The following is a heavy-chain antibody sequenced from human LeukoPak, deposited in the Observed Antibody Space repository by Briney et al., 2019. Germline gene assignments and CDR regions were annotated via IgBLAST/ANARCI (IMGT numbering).Heavy chain of an antibody. D-gene: IGHD1-1*01. Sequence: SVKVSCEASGFTFTSSAMQWVRQARGQRLEWIGWIVVGSGNTNYAQKFQERVTITRDMSTSTAYMELSSLRSEDTAVYYCAAGTSFQGAFDIWGQGTMVTVSS. CDR3: AAGTSFQGAFDI. V-gene: IGHV1-58*02. CDR1: GFTFTSSA. CDR2: IVVGSGNT. J-gene: IGHJ3*02.